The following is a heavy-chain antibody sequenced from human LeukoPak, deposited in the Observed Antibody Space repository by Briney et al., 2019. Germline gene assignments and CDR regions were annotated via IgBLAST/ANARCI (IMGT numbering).Heavy chain of an antibody. D-gene: IGHD1-26*01. Sequence: PGGSLRLSCAASGFTFSSYSMNWVRQAPGKGLEWVSSISSSSSYIYYADSVKGRFTISRDNAKNSLYLQMNSLRAEDTALYYCAKDIGSGSYYIWGQFDYWGQGTLVTVSS. CDR2: ISSSSSYI. CDR3: AKDIGSGSYYIWGQFDY. V-gene: IGHV3-21*04. J-gene: IGHJ4*02. CDR1: GFTFSSYS.